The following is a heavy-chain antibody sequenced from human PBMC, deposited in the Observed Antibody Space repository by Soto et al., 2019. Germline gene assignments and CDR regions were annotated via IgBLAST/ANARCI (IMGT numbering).Heavy chain of an antibody. D-gene: IGHD6-19*01. Sequence: EVQLVESGGGLVQPGGSLRLSCAASGFTLSTYWMSWVRQAPGKGLEWVANIKPDGSAKYYVDSVKGRFTISRDSAKNSLFLQVNSLRAEDTAVYYCARNPWGVAGIDYWGQGTLVTVSS. V-gene: IGHV3-7*01. CDR3: ARNPWGVAGIDY. J-gene: IGHJ4*02. CDR1: GFTLSTYW. CDR2: IKPDGSAK.